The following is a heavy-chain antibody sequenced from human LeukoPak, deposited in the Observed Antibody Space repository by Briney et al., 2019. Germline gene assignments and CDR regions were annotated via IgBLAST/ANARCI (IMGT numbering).Heavy chain of an antibody. CDR1: GFTFSSYA. Sequence: GGSLRLSCAASGFTFSSYAMSWVRQAPGKGLEWVSAISGSGGSTYYADSVKGRFTISRDNSKNTLYLQMNSLRAEDTAVYYCAKGRGIAAAGTVRAYFDYWGQGTLVTVSS. D-gene: IGHD6-13*01. CDR2: ISGSGGST. J-gene: IGHJ4*02. V-gene: IGHV3-23*01. CDR3: AKGRGIAAAGTVRAYFDY.